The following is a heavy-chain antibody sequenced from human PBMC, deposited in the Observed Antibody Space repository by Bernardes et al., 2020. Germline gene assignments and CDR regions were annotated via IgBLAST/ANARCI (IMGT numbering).Heavy chain of an antibody. V-gene: IGHV3-23*01. CDR2: ISGTGGST. CDR1: GFSSISYA. J-gene: IGHJ4*02. CDR3: AKADAYDYVWGSYRSYYFDY. Sequence: GGSLRLSCAASGFSSISYAMSCSRHAPATVLEFFLPISGTGGSTSYADSVKGRFTISRDTSKNTPYLQMNSLRAEDTAVYYCAKADAYDYVWGSYRSYYFDYWGQGTLVTVSS. D-gene: IGHD3-16*02.